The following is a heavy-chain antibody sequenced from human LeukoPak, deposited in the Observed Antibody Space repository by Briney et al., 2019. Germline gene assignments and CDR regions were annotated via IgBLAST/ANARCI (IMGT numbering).Heavy chain of an antibody. V-gene: IGHV1-18*01. CDR1: CFTLSRYG. CDR2: ISAYNGNT. Sequence: GSVKVSRKASCFTLSRYGFSWVGQAPGQRVEWMGWISAYNGNTNYAQKLQGRVTMTTDTSTSTAYMELRSLRSDDTAVYYCSNLYYYYGMDVWGQGTTVTVSS. CDR3: SNLYYYYGMDV. D-gene: IGHD4-11*01. J-gene: IGHJ6*02.